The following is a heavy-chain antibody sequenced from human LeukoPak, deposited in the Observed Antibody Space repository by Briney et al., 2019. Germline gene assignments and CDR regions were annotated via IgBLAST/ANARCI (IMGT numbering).Heavy chain of an antibody. CDR1: GFTFSSYS. CDR3: ARDRTYGAFDI. Sequence: GGSLRLSCAASGFTFSSYSMNWVRQAPGKGLEWVSSISSSSSSYIYYADSVKGRFTISRDNAKNSLYLQMNSLRAEDTAAYYCARDRTYGAFDIWGQGTMVTVSS. J-gene: IGHJ3*02. D-gene: IGHD3-10*01. CDR2: ISSSSSSYI. V-gene: IGHV3-21*01.